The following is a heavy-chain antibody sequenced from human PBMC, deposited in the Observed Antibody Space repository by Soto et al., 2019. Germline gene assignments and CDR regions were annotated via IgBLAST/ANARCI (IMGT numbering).Heavy chain of an antibody. V-gene: IGHV3-7*01. D-gene: IGHD4-4*01. CDR2: IRQDGSEE. CDR1: GFTFSRYW. CDR3: VTTTRSASFDY. J-gene: IGHJ4*02. Sequence: HPGGSLRLSCAASGFTFSRYWMSWVRQAPGKGLEWVANIRQDGSEEQYVDSVKGRFTISRDNAKNSLYLQMNSLRVDDTAVYYCVTTTRSASFDYWGQGTLVTVSS.